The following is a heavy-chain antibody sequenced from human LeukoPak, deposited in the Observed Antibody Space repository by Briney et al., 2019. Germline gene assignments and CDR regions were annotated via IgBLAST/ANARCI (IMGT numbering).Heavy chain of an antibody. CDR3: ARDYTGYFP. J-gene: IGHJ5*02. V-gene: IGHV3-7*03. CDR1: DFTVSSNY. CDR2: IKTDGSEK. Sequence: GGSLRLSCAASDFTVSSNYMSWVRQAPGKGLEWVANIKTDGSEKYYVDSVKGRFTISRDNAKNSLYLQMNSLRAEDTAVCYCARDYTGYFPWGQGTLVIVSS. D-gene: IGHD3-9*01.